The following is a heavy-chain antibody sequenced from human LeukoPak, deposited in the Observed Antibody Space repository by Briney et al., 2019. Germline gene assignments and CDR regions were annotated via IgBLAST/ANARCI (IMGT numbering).Heavy chain of an antibody. CDR3: AKHTYDSSGYLRTDFDY. D-gene: IGHD3-22*01. V-gene: IGHV3-23*01. CDR2: ISGSGGST. CDR1: GFTFSSYA. J-gene: IGHJ4*02. Sequence: GGSLRLSCAASGFTFSSYAMSWVRQAPGKGLEWVSAISGSGGSTYYADSVKGRFTISRDNSKNTLYLQMNSLRPGNTAVYYCAKHTYDSSGYLRTDFDYWGQGTLVTVSS.